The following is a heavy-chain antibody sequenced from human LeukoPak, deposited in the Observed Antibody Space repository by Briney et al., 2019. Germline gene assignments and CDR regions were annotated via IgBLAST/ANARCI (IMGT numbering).Heavy chain of an antibody. CDR3: ARGSGGYYYDSSGYDSYYFDY. J-gene: IGHJ4*02. D-gene: IGHD3-22*01. CDR2: ISSSSSYI. V-gene: IGHV3-21*04. Sequence: GGSLRLSCAASGFTFSSYSMNWVRQAPGKGLEWVSSISSSSSYIYYADSVKGRFTISRDNAKNSLYLQMNSLRAEDTAVYYCARGSGGYYYDSSGYDSYYFDYWGQGTLVTVSS. CDR1: GFTFSSYS.